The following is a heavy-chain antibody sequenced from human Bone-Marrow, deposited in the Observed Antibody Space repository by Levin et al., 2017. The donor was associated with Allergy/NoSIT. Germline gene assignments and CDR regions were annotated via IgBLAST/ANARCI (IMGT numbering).Heavy chain of an antibody. CDR3: ARELWRYYFDS. CDR2: IYYSGNT. Sequence: KPSETLSLTCTVSGDSISSTSHYWGWIRQPPGKGLEWIGSIYYSGNTYYNPSIQSRVTISVDTSKNQFSLRLNSVTAADTAVYYCARELWRYYFDSWGQGIQVTVSS. D-gene: IGHD3-16*01. CDR1: GDSISSTSHY. V-gene: IGHV4-39*02. J-gene: IGHJ4*02.